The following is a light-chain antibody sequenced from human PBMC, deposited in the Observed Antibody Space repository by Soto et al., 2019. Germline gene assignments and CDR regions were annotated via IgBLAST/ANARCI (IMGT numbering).Light chain of an antibody. CDR1: ESVSSN. Sequence: VMTHPPATLSVSPGERVTLSFSSSESVSSNLAWYQQRPGQAPRLLIYGASNRATGIPDRFSGSGSGTDFTLTISSLEPEDFAVYYCQQRSNWPPITFGQGTRLEIK. V-gene: IGKV3-11*01. CDR2: GAS. CDR3: QQRSNWPPIT. J-gene: IGKJ5*01.